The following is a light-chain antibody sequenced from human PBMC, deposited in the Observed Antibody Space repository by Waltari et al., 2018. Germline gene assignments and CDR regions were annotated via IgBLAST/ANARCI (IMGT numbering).Light chain of an antibody. Sequence: EIVLTQSPATLSLSPGDRATLSCRASPSINTFLAWYQQKPGQSPRLLIYDASDRATGIPARFSGSGSGTDCTLTISSLEPEDFAVYYCQQRGGWPPYTFGQGTKLEI. J-gene: IGKJ2*01. CDR2: DAS. V-gene: IGKV3-11*01. CDR3: QQRGGWPPYT. CDR1: PSINTF.